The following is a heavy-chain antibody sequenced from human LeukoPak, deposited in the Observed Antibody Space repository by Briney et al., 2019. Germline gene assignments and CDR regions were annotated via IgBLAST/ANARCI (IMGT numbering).Heavy chain of an antibody. D-gene: IGHD3-9*01. J-gene: IGHJ4*02. CDR1: GFIFNKHA. V-gene: IGHV3-23*01. Sequence: PGGSLRLSCVASGFIFNKHAMSWVRQAPGKGLEWVSGLSGSGSSTDYADSVKGRFTVSRDNSKNTLFLQMNSLRAEDTAVYYCAKDTVTTYYDILTGYYNPTASYWGQGTLVTVSS. CDR3: AKDTVTTYYDILTGYYNPTASY. CDR2: LSGSGSST.